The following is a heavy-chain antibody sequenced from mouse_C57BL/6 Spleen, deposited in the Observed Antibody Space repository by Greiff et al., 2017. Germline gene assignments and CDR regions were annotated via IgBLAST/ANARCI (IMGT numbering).Heavy chain of an antibody. J-gene: IGHJ2*01. Sequence: VQLQQSGPELVKPGASVKISCKASGYTFTDYYMNWVKQSHGKSLEWIGDINPNNGGTSYNQKFKGKATLTVDKSSSTAYMELRSLTSEDSAVYYCARDDDPYYFDYWGQGTTLTVSS. CDR2: INPNNGGT. CDR1: GYTFTDYY. V-gene: IGHV1-26*01. D-gene: IGHD2-3*01. CDR3: ARDDDPYYFDY.